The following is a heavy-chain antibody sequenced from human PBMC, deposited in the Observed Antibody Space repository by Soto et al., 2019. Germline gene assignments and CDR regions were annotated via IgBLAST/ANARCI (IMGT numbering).Heavy chain of an antibody. J-gene: IGHJ6*02. CDR3: AREEPNYDFWSGRDYYYGMDV. CDR2: INPNSGGT. D-gene: IGHD3-3*01. V-gene: IGHV1-2*04. CDR1: GYTFTGYY. Sequence: GASVKVSCKASGYTFTGYYMHWVRHAPGQGLEWMGWINPNSGGTNYAQKFQGWVTMTRDTSISTAYMELSRLRSDDTAVYYCAREEPNYDFWSGRDYYYGMDVWGQGTAVTVSS.